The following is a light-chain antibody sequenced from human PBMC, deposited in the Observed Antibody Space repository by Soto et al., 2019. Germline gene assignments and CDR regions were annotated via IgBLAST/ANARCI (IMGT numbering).Light chain of an antibody. V-gene: IGKV3D-11*02. CDR3: QQRRSSLT. Sequence: TVLTQSPATLSLSPGERATLSCRASQSVDTYLAWYQQKSGRAPRLLIYDVSKRATGIPPRFSGSGAGTDFTPTISSLEPEDSATYYCQQRRSSLTFGGGTKVEIK. CDR1: QSVDTY. CDR2: DVS. J-gene: IGKJ4*01.